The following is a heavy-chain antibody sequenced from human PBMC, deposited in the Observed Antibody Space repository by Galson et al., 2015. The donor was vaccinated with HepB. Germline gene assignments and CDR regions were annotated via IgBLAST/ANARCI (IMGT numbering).Heavy chain of an antibody. Sequence: SLRLSCAASGFPFSSYSMSWVRQAPGKGLEWVSSISGSGGSAYYADSVKGRFTISRDNSKSTLYLQMNSLRAEDTAIYYCAKDLRSATKTYYFDYWGQGTLVTVSS. CDR2: ISGSGGSA. V-gene: IGHV3-23*01. D-gene: IGHD3-16*01. J-gene: IGHJ4*02. CDR3: AKDLRSATKTYYFDY. CDR1: GFPFSSYS.